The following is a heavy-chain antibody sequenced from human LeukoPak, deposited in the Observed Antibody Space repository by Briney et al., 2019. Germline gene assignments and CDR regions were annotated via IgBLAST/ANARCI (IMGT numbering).Heavy chain of an antibody. CDR3: AKGVDSQYYYYMDV. J-gene: IGHJ6*03. CDR2: ISWDGGTT. D-gene: IGHD3-3*01. CDR1: GFTFDDYA. Sequence: GGSLRLSCAASGFTFDDYAMHWVRQAPGRGLEWVSLISWDGGTTNYADSVKGRFTIFRDNSKNSLYLQMNSLRGEDTALYYCAKGVDSQYYYYMDVWGKGTTVTVSS. V-gene: IGHV3-43D*03.